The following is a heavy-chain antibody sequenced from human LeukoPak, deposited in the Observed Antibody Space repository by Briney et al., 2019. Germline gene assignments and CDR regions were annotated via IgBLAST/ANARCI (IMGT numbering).Heavy chain of an antibody. CDR1: GYSISSGYY. D-gene: IGHD3-10*01. CDR3: ARARITMVRGVITLFDY. Sequence: SETLSLTCTVSGYSISSGYYWGWIRQPPGKGLEWIGYIYYSGSTNYNPSLKSRVTISVDTSKNQFPLKLSSVTAADTAVYYCARARITMVRGVITLFDYWGQGTLVTVSS. CDR2: IYYSGST. V-gene: IGHV4-61*01. J-gene: IGHJ4*02.